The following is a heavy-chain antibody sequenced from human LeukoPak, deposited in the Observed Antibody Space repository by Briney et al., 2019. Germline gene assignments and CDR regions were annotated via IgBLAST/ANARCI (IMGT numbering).Heavy chain of an antibody. Sequence: GGSLRLSCAASGFTFSSYSMNWVRQAPGKGLEWVSSISSSSSYIYYADSVKGRFTISRDNAKNSLYLQMNSLRAEDTAVYYCARDLFALGMDVWGQGTTVTVSS. CDR3: ARDLFALGMDV. CDR2: ISSSSSYI. D-gene: IGHD3-16*01. V-gene: IGHV3-21*01. J-gene: IGHJ6*02. CDR1: GFTFSSYS.